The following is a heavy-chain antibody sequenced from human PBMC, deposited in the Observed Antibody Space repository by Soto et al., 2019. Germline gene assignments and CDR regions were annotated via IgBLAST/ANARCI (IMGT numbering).Heavy chain of an antibody. V-gene: IGHV1-69*02. CDR3: AGGELDQHSPPSDY. Sequence: QVQLVQSGAEVKKPGSSVKVSCKASGGTFSSYTISWVRQAPGQGLEWMGRIIPILGIANYAQKFQGRVTITADKSTSTAYMELSSLRSEDTAVYYCAGGELDQHSPPSDYWGQGTLVTVSS. CDR1: GGTFSSYT. J-gene: IGHJ4*02. D-gene: IGHD1-1*01. CDR2: IIPILGIA.